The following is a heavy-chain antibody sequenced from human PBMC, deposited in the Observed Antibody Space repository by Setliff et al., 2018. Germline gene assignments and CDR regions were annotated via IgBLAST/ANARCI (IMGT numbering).Heavy chain of an antibody. CDR3: ARDVEACSYGAGWFDP. CDR1: GFTFSDYE. V-gene: IGHV3-48*01. J-gene: IGHJ5*02. CDR2: ISSSSITI. Sequence: GGSLRLSCEVSGFTFSDYEMNWVRQAPGKGLGWVSYISSSSITIYYADSVKGRFTISRDNAKNSLYLQMNSLRAEDTAVYYCARDVEACSYGAGWFDPWGQGTLVTVSS. D-gene: IGHD5-18*01.